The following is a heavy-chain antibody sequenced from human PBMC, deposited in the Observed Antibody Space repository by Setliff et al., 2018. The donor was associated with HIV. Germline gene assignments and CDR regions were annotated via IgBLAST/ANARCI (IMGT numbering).Heavy chain of an antibody. V-gene: IGHV4-34*01. CDR2: MHYRGTT. Sequence: PSETLSLTCAVYDGSFSGYYWSWIRQPPGKGLEWIGSMHYRGTTSYNPSLKSRVTIFVDTSKNQFSLKLSSVTATDTAAYYCVRGAPRPAYYYYYYMDVWGKGTTVTVSS. J-gene: IGHJ6*03. CDR3: VRGAPRPAYYYYYYMDV. CDR1: DGSFSGYY. D-gene: IGHD6-6*01.